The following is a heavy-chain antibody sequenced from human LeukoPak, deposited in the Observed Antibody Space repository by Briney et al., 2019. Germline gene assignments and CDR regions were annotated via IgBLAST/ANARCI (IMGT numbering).Heavy chain of an antibody. CDR2: ISGSGGST. V-gene: IGHV3-23*01. J-gene: IGHJ4*02. CDR1: GFTFSSYA. Sequence: SGGSLRLSCAAPGFTFSSYAMSWVRQAPGKGLEWVSAISGSGGSTYYADSVKGRFTISRDNSKNTLYLQMNSLRAEDTAVYYCAKHTEYYYGSGSFFDYWGQGTLVTVTS. CDR3: AKHTEYYYGSGSFFDY. D-gene: IGHD3-10*01.